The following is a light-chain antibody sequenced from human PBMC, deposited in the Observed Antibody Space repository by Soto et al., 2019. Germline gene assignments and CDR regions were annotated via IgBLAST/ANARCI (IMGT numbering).Light chain of an antibody. CDR2: AAS. V-gene: IGKV1-39*01. J-gene: IGKJ1*01. Sequence: DIQMTQSPSSLSASVGDRVTITCRASQTITTYLNWYQQEPGKAPNLLIYAASSLQSGVPSRFSGSGSGTDFTLNISSLHPEDFATYSCQQSYSPLGTFGYGTKVDIK. CDR3: QQSYSPLGT. CDR1: QTITTY.